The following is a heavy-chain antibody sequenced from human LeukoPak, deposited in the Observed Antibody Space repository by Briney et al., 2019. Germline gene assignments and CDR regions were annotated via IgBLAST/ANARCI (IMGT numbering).Heavy chain of an antibody. CDR2: ISTGGST. Sequence: SETLSLTCTVSGASISSSYCSWVRQPAGEGLEWIGRISTGGSTTNNTSFKSQVTRSVDMSKNHFSLHLTYVTDADTAVYYCARDQTYYVSSGYYYVTYLQHWGEGILVTVSS. CDR3: ARDQTYYVSSGYYYVTYLQH. CDR1: GASISSSY. V-gene: IGHV4-4*07. J-gene: IGHJ1*01. D-gene: IGHD3-22*01.